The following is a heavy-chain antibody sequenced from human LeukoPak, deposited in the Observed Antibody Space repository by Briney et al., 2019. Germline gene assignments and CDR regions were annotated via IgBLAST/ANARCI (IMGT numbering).Heavy chain of an antibody. J-gene: IGHJ4*02. D-gene: IGHD3-10*01. V-gene: IGHV3-30-3*01. CDR2: ISYDGSNK. CDR3: ASRVGVIYFDY. CDR1: GFTFSSYA. Sequence: GGSLRLSCAASGFTFSSYAMHWVRQAPGKGLEWVAVISYDGSNKYYADSVKGRFTISRDNSKNTLYLQMNSLRAEDTAVYYCASRVGVIYFDYWGQGTLVTVSS.